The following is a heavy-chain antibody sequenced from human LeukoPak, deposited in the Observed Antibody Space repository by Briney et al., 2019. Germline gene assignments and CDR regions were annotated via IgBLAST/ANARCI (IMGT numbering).Heavy chain of an antibody. D-gene: IGHD5-12*01. J-gene: IGHJ4*02. CDR2: INAGNGNT. CDR1: GYTFISYA. CDR3: ARLLRGYGGEGY. V-gene: IGHV1-3*01. Sequence: ASVEVSCKASGYTFISYAMHWVRQAPGQRLEWMGWINAGNGNTKYSQKFQGRVTMTRDTSTSTVYMELSSLRSEDTAVYYCARLLRGYGGEGYWGQGTLVTVSP.